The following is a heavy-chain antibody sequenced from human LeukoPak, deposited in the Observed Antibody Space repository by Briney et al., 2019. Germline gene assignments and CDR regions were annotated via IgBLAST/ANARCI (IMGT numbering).Heavy chain of an antibody. J-gene: IGHJ4*02. CDR2: IHTSGNT. V-gene: IGHV4-61*02. Sequence: MPSETLSLTCIVSGDSISSGSYYWTWLRQPAGKGLEWTGRIHTSGNTNYSPSLKSRVTISRDTSKNQFSLRLTSVTAADTAVYYCVRDWNGDYFDYWGQGTLVTVSS. CDR3: VRDWNGDYFDY. CDR1: GDSISSGSYY. D-gene: IGHD1-1*01.